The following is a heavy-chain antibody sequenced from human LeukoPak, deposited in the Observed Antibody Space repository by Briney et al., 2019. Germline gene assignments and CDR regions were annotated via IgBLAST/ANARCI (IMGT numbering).Heavy chain of an antibody. D-gene: IGHD5-12*01. Sequence: SETLSLTCAVYGGSFSGYYWSWIRQPPGKGLEWIGEINHSESTNYNPSLKSRVTISVDKPKNQFSLKLSSVTAADTAVYYCARDDSGYDFGAFDIWGQGTMVTVSS. J-gene: IGHJ3*02. CDR1: GGSFSGYY. CDR2: INHSEST. CDR3: ARDDSGYDFGAFDI. V-gene: IGHV4-34*01.